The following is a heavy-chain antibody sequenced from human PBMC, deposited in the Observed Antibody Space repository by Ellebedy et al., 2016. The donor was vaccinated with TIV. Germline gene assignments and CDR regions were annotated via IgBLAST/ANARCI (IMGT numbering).Heavy chain of an antibody. CDR1: GFTLSSYW. Sequence: GGSLGLSCAASGFTLSSYWMSWVRQAPGKGLEWVANIRQDGSEKYYVDSVKGRFTISRDNAKNSLYLQMKGLGAEDTAVYYCARAIYGASNLWGRGTLVTVSS. D-gene: IGHD4-17*01. V-gene: IGHV3-7*01. CDR3: ARAIYGASNL. CDR2: IRQDGSEK. J-gene: IGHJ2*01.